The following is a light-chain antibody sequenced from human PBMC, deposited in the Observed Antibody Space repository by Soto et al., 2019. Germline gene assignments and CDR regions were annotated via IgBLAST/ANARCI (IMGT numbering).Light chain of an antibody. J-gene: IGKJ4*01. V-gene: IGKV4-1*01. CDR3: QQYYSIPFT. CDR1: QSVLYSSKNKNY. CDR2: WAS. Sequence: DIVMTQSPDSLAVSLGERATINCKSSQSVLYSSKNKNYLAWYQQKPGQPPKLLIYWASTRESGVPDRFSGSGSGTDFTLTISSLQAADVAIYYCQQYYSIPFTFGGGTKVEIK.